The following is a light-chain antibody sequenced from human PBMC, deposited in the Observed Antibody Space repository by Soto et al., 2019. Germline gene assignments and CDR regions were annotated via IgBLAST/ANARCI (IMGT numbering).Light chain of an antibody. CDR1: QSISSY. J-gene: IGKJ3*01. Sequence: EIVLTQSPATLSLSPGERATLSCRASQSISSYLAWYQQKPGQAPRLLIYDASNRATGIPARFSGSGSGTDFTLTISSLEPEDFEVYYCQQRSNWVTFGPGTKVDLK. V-gene: IGKV3-11*01. CDR3: QQRSNWVT. CDR2: DAS.